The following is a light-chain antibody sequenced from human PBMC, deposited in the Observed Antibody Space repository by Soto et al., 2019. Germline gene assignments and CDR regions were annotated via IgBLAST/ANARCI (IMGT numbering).Light chain of an antibody. CDR1: SSDVGSHNL. CDR2: EAS. V-gene: IGLV2-14*02. Sequence: QSALTQPASVSESPGQSITISCTGTSSDVGSHNLVSWYQQYSDKAPKLIIFEASKRPSGVPDRFSGSKSGTSASLAITGLQAEDEGDYYCQSYDSTLSARYVFGTGTKLTVL. J-gene: IGLJ1*01. CDR3: QSYDSTLSARYV.